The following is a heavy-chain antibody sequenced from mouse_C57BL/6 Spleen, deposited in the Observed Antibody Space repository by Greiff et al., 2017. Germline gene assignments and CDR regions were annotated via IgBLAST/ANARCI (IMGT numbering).Heavy chain of an antibody. J-gene: IGHJ4*01. CDR2: IHPNSGST. V-gene: IGHV1-64*01. CDR3: ARRGYYGNLYYAMDY. Sequence: QVQLQQPGAELVKPGASVKLSCKASGYTFTSYWMHWVKQRPGQGLEWIGMIHPNSGSTNYNEKFKSKATLTVDKSSSTAYMQLSSLTSEDSAVYYCARRGYYGNLYYAMDYWGQGTSVTVSS. D-gene: IGHD2-1*01. CDR1: GYTFTSYW.